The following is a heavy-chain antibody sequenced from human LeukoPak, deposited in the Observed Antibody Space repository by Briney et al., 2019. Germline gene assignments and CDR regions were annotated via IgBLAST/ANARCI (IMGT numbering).Heavy chain of an antibody. CDR2: IYHSGST. Sequence: PSETLSLTCAVSGYSISSGYYWGWIRQPPGKGLEWIGTIYHSGSTYYNPSLKSRVTISLDTSKNQFSLKLSSVTAAGAAVYYCARDRPLLSAWSWFDPWGQGTLVTVSS. D-gene: IGHD6-19*01. J-gene: IGHJ5*02. V-gene: IGHV4-38-2*02. CDR1: GYSISSGYY. CDR3: ARDRPLLSAWSWFDP.